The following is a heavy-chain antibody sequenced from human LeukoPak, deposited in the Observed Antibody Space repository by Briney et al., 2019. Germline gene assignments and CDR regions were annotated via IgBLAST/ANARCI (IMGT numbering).Heavy chain of an antibody. Sequence: PGGSLRLSCAASGFIFSNAWMSWVRQGPGKGLEWVSAISGSGGSTYYADSVKGRFTISRDNSKNTLYLQMNSLRAEDTAVYYCAKEGAAVAGAEDYWGQGTLVTVSS. CDR3: AKEGAAVAGAEDY. J-gene: IGHJ4*02. CDR1: GFIFSNAW. V-gene: IGHV3-23*01. D-gene: IGHD6-19*01. CDR2: ISGSGGST.